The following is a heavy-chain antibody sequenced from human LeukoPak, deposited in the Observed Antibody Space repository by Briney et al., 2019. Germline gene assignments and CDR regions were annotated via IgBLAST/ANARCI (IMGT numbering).Heavy chain of an antibody. Sequence: GGSLRLSCAASGFTFSSYSMNWVRQAPGKGLEWVSYISSSSSTIYYADSVKGRFTISRDNAKNSLYLQMNSLRAEDTAVYYCAREGAVGNFDYWGQGTLVTVSS. D-gene: IGHD6-19*01. CDR3: AREGAVGNFDY. J-gene: IGHJ4*02. CDR1: GFTFSSYS. CDR2: ISSSSSTI. V-gene: IGHV3-48*04.